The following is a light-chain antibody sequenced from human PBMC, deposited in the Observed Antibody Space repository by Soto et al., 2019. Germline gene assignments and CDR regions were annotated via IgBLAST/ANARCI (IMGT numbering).Light chain of an antibody. CDR1: QSVSSNY. Sequence: EIVLTQSPGTLSLSPGERATLSCRASQSVSSNYLAWYQQKPGQAPRLLIYGASSRATGIPDRFSGSGSGPDLTLTISRLEPEDFAVYYCQQYGTSPLTFGGGTKVEIK. CDR3: QQYGTSPLT. V-gene: IGKV3-20*01. J-gene: IGKJ4*01. CDR2: GAS.